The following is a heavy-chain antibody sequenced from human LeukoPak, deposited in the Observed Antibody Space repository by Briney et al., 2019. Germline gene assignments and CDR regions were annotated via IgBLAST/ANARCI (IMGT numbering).Heavy chain of an antibody. J-gene: IGHJ3*02. V-gene: IGHV4-59*01. D-gene: IGHD2-2*01. Sequence: SETLSLTCTASGGSISSYYWSWIRQPPGKGLEWIGYIYYSGSTNYNPSLKSRVTISVDTSKNQFSLKLSSVTAADTAVYYCATSGYGLVDAFDIWGQGTMVTVSS. CDR2: IYYSGST. CDR1: GGSISSYY. CDR3: ATSGYGLVDAFDI.